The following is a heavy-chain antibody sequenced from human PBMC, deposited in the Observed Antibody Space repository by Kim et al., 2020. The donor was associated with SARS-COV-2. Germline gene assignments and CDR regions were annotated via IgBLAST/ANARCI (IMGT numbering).Heavy chain of an antibody. J-gene: IGHJ4*02. CDR3: ARDANDDGHYGD. V-gene: IGHV1-46*01. D-gene: IGHD4-17*01. Sequence: YEEKFQGRVTMTRDTSTSTVYMELSSLRSEDTAVYYCARDANDDGHYGDWGQGTLVTVSS.